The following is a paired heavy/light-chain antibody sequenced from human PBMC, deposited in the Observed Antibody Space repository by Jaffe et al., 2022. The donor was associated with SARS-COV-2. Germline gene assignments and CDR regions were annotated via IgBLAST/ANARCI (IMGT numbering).Light chain of an antibody. J-gene: IGKJ2*01. Sequence: EIVLTQAPGTLSLSPGERATLSCRASQSVSSRYLAWYQQKAGQAPRLLISGASSRATGIPDRFSGSGSGTDFTLTISRLEPEDFAVYYCQHYGNSYTFGQGTKLELK. CDR3: QHYGNSYT. CDR2: GAS. V-gene: IGKV3-20*01. CDR1: QSVSSRY.
Heavy chain of an antibody. Sequence: EVQLVESGGGLVQPGRSLRLSCAASGFSFSVYWMSWVRQAPGKGLVWVSRISSDDGDGLYADSVKGRFTISRDNAKNTLYLQMNSLRAEDTAVYYCVREDWGSFDFWGRGTLVTVSS. V-gene: IGHV3-74*01. CDR2: ISSDDGDG. J-gene: IGHJ2*01. CDR1: GFSFSVYW. CDR3: VREDWGSFDF. D-gene: IGHD2-21*01.